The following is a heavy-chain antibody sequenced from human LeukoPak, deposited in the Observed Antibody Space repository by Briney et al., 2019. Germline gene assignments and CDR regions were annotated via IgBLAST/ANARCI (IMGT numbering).Heavy chain of an antibody. V-gene: IGHV1-2*02. CDR1: GHTFTGYY. CDR3: ARRGALSGYVDY. CDR2: INPNSGGT. Sequence: ASVKVSCKASGHTFTGYYMHWVRQAPGQGLEWMGWINPNSGGTNYAQKFQGRVTMTRDTSISTAYMELSRLRSDDTAVYYCARRGALSGYVDYWGQGTLVTVSS. D-gene: IGHD5-12*01. J-gene: IGHJ4*02.